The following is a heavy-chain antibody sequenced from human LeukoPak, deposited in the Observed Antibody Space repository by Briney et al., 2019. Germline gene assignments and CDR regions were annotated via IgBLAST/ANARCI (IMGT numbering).Heavy chain of an antibody. CDR2: ISGSGGST. CDR1: RFTFSSHW. J-gene: IGHJ5*02. D-gene: IGHD2-21*01. V-gene: IGHV3-23*01. CDR3: AKLYLPVIASNWFDP. Sequence: GGSLRLSCADSRFTFSSHWMNWVRQAPGKGLEWVSAISGSGGSTYYADSVKGRFTISRDNSKNTLYLQMNSLRAEDTAVYYCAKLYLPVIASNWFDPWGQGTLVTVSS.